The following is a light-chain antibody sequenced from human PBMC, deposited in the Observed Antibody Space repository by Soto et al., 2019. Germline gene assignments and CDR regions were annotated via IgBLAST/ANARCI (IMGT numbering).Light chain of an antibody. CDR2: AAS. V-gene: IGKV1-39*01. J-gene: IGKJ1*01. CDR1: QSITTY. Sequence: DIQMTQSPSSLSASVGDRVTISCRASQSITTYLNWYQQKPGRAPKILIYAASSLQRGVPSRFSGSGSGADFTLTISSLQPEDFATYYCQQSYGTPWTFGQGAKVEI. CDR3: QQSYGTPWT.